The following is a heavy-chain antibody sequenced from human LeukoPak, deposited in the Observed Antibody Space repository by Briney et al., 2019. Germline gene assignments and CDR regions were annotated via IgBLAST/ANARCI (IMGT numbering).Heavy chain of an antibody. CDR1: GGSISSSNW. V-gene: IGHV4-4*02. CDR3: ARVVAAGLLGFDY. J-gene: IGHJ4*02. D-gene: IGHD6-13*01. CDR2: IYHSGST. Sequence: SETLSLTCAVSGGSISSSNWWSWVRQPPGKGLEWIGEIYHSGSTNYNPSLKSRVTILVDKSKNQFSLKLSSVTAADTAVYYCARVVAAGLLGFDYWGQGTLVTVSS.